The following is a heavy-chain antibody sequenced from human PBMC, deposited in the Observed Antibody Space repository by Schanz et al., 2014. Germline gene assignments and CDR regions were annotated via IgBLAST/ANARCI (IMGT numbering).Heavy chain of an antibody. CDR1: GYTFTDYG. V-gene: IGHV1-18*01. D-gene: IGHD6-13*01. J-gene: IGHJ4*02. Sequence: QVQLVQSGAEVRKPGASVKVSCKASGYTFTDYGLSWVRQAPGQGLEWLGWISPYNGNTNYAQKLQGRVTMTADTSTSTAYMDLRSLRSDDTAVYYCASSGAGYSSSWDFDYWGQGTLVTVSS. CDR2: ISPYNGNT. CDR3: ASSGAGYSSSWDFDY.